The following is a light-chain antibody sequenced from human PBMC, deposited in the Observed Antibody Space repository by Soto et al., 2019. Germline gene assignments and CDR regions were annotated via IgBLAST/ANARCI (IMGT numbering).Light chain of an antibody. CDR1: SSNIGHNY. V-gene: IGLV1-51*01. CDR2: DNN. J-gene: IGLJ7*01. CDR3: GTWDSSLSAV. Sequence: QSALTQPRSVSGSPGHSVTISCTGSSSNIGHNYVSWYQQLPGTAPKLLIYDNNKRPSGIPDRFSGSQSGTSATLGITGLQTGDEADYYCGTWDSSLSAVFGGGTQLTVL.